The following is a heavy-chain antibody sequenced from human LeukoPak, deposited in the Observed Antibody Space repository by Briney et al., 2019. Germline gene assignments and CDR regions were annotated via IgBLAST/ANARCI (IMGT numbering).Heavy chain of an antibody. CDR1: GDSITTTDHY. Sequence: SETLSLTCTVSGDSITTTDHYWGWTRQSPDKGLEWIGYIYHSGSTNYNPSLKSRVTISVDTSKDQFSLKLTSVTAADTAVYFCARDSGLRRWELSTIYNYGMDVWGQGTTVTVSS. V-gene: IGHV4-61*08. D-gene: IGHD1-26*01. J-gene: IGHJ6*02. CDR3: ARDSGLRRWELSTIYNYGMDV. CDR2: IYHSGST.